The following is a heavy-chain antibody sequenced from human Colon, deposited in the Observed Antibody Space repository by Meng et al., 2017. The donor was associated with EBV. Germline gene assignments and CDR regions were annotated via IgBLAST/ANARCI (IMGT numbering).Heavy chain of an antibody. CDR2: IYYSGST. D-gene: IGHD4-17*01. J-gene: IGHJ2*01. Sequence: QVQLQESGPGLVKPSQTLSLTCPVSGGSISSGNHYWSWIRQPPGKGLEYIGYIYYSGSTYYNPSLKSRVIISVDTSKNQFSLRLNSVTAADTAVYYCASLYGDSSVWYLDIWGRGTLVTVSS. V-gene: IGHV4-30-4*01. CDR3: ASLYGDSSVWYLDI. CDR1: GGSISSGNHY.